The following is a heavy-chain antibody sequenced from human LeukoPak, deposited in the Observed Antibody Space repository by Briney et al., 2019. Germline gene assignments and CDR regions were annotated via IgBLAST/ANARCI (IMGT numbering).Heavy chain of an antibody. CDR2: ISYDGNTI. Sequence: GGSLRLSCSASGFAFDTYAMHWFRQAPGKGLEWVAVISYDGNTIHYADSVKGRFTISRDNAKNSLYLQMNSLRDEDTAVYYCARVPIGGASAWFDPWGQGTLVTVSS. J-gene: IGHJ5*02. V-gene: IGHV3-30-3*01. CDR3: ARVPIGGASAWFDP. D-gene: IGHD1-26*01. CDR1: GFAFDTYA.